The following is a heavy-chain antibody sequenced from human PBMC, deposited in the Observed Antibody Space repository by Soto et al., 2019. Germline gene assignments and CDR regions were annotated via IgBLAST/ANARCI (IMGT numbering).Heavy chain of an antibody. J-gene: IGHJ4*02. D-gene: IGHD2-2*01. CDR2: IWYDGSNK. CDR1: GFTFSSYG. Sequence: QVQLVESGGGVVQPGRSLRLSCAASGFTFSSYGMHWVRQAPGKGLEWVAVIWYDGSNKYYADSVKGRFTISRDNSKNTLYLQMNSLRAEETAVYYCARDGYSHCSSTSCYALSYWGQGTLVTVSS. V-gene: IGHV3-33*01. CDR3: ARDGYSHCSSTSCYALSY.